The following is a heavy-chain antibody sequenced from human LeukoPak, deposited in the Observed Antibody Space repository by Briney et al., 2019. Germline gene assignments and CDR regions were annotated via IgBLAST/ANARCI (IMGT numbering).Heavy chain of an antibody. Sequence: KASETLSLTCAVYGGSFSGYYWSWIRQPPGKGLEWIGEINHSGSTNYNPSLKSRVTISVDTSKNQFSLKLSSVTAADTAVYDCARAGSWWHYHTKNAEYFQHWGQGTLVTVSS. V-gene: IGHV4-34*01. CDR2: INHSGST. D-gene: IGHD2-8*02. CDR3: ARAGSWWHYHTKNAEYFQH. CDR1: GGSFSGYY. J-gene: IGHJ1*01.